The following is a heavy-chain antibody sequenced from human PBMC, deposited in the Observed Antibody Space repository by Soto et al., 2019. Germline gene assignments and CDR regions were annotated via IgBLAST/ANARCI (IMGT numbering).Heavy chain of an antibody. V-gene: IGHV3-30*18. CDR2: ISYDGSNK. CDR1: GFTFSSYG. D-gene: IGHD1-26*01. CDR3: AKGEQWELRPPFDY. Sequence: QVQLVESGGSVVQPGRSLRLSCAASGFTFSSYGMHWVRQAPGKGLEWVAVISYDGSNKYYADSVKGRFTISRDNSKNTLYLQMNSLRAEDTAVYYCAKGEQWELRPPFDYWGQGTLVTVSS. J-gene: IGHJ4*02.